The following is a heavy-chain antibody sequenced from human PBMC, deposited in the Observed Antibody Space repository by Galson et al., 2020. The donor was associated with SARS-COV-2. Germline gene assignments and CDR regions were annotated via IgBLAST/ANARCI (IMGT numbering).Heavy chain of an antibody. CDR3: ARTYSGSYLGAFDI. CDR1: GFTFSSYA. J-gene: IGHJ3*02. V-gene: IGHV3-30-3*01. CDR2: ISYDGSNK. D-gene: IGHD1-26*01. Sequence: GGSLRLSCAASGFTFSSYAMHWVRQAPGKGLEWVAVISYDGSNKYYADSVKGRFTISRDNSKNTLYLQMNSLRAEDTAVYYCARTYSGSYLGAFDIWGQGTMVTVSS.